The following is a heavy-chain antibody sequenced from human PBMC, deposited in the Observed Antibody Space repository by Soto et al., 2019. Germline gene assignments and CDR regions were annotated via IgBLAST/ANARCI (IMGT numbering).Heavy chain of an antibody. CDR3: AKEMFFGVGPGHYGMYS. V-gene: IGHV3-23*01. Sequence: GGYLRLSWAASGFTFRSYAMTWVRQAPGKGLEWVSSISDRGDSRYYADSVKGRFTISRDNSKDTLYLQMNSLRAEDTAVYYCAKEMFFGVGPGHYGMYSPGQRTTVTVS. J-gene: IGHJ6*02. CDR2: ISDRGDSR. D-gene: IGHD3-3*01. CDR1: GFTFRSYA.